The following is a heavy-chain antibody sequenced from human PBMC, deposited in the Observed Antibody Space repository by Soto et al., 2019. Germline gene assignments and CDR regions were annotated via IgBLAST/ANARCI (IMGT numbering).Heavy chain of an antibody. D-gene: IGHD6-13*01. Sequence: ASVKVSCKASGYTFTGYYMHWVRQAPGQGLEWMGWINPNSGGTNYAQKFQGWVTMTRDTSISTAYMELSRLRSDDTAVYYCARVRSSSWYPYYGMDVWGQGTTVTAP. CDR3: ARVRSSSWYPYYGMDV. CDR2: INPNSGGT. V-gene: IGHV1-2*04. J-gene: IGHJ6*02. CDR1: GYTFTGYY.